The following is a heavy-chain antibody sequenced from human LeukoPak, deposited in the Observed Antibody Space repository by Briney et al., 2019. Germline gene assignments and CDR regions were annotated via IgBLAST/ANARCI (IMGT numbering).Heavy chain of an antibody. J-gene: IGHJ4*02. CDR3: AKVSDRDSSGYYWGFEY. Sequence: PSETLSLTCTVSGGSISGYYWSWIRQPPGKGLECIGYIYYSGSTNYNPSLKSRVTISVDTSRNQFSLQLTSVTAADTAVYYCAKVSDRDSSGYYWGFEYWGQGTLVTVSS. D-gene: IGHD3-22*01. CDR2: IYYSGST. CDR1: GGSISGYY. V-gene: IGHV4-59*08.